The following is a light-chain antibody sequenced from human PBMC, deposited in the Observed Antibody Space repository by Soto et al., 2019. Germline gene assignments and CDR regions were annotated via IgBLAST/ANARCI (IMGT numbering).Light chain of an antibody. J-gene: IGKJ2*01. Sequence: EIVLTQSPGTLSLSPGERATLSCRASQSVTSSYLAWYQQKPGQAPRLLIYGASSRATGIPDRFSGSGSETDFTLTISRLEPEDFAVYYCQQYANSPPYIFGQGTKLEIK. CDR1: QSVTSSY. CDR2: GAS. V-gene: IGKV3-20*01. CDR3: QQYANSPPYI.